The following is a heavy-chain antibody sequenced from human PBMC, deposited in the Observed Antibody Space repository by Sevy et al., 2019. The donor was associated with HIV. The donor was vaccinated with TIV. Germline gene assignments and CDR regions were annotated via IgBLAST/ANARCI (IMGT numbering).Heavy chain of an antibody. CDR1: GFTFSPYI. Sequence: GGSLRLSCAASGFTFSPYIINWVRQAPGKGLEWVSSISSSSAYIYYADSVRGRFAISRDNAKNSLYLQMNSLRAEDTAVYFCARDSGYYDSRKAFDYWGQRTLVTVSS. J-gene: IGHJ4*02. V-gene: IGHV3-21*01. D-gene: IGHD3-22*01. CDR3: ARDSGYYDSRKAFDY. CDR2: ISSSSAYI.